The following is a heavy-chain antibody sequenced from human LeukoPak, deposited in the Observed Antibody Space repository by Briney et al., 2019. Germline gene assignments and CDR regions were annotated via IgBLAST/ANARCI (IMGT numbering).Heavy chain of an antibody. D-gene: IGHD3-10*01. V-gene: IGHV4-30-2*01. J-gene: IGHJ6*02. CDR3: ARVGGSNYYYYGMDV. CDR1: GGSISSGGYS. CDR2: IYHSGST. Sequence: SQTLSLTCAVSGGSISSGGYSWSWIRQPPGKGLEWIGYIYHSGSTYYNPSLKSRVTISVDRSKNQFSLKLSSVTAADTAVYYCARVGGSNYYYYGMDVWGQGTTVTVSS.